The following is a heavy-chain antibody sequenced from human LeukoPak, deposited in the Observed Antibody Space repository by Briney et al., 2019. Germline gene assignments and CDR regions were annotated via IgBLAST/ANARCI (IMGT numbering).Heavy chain of an antibody. D-gene: IGHD3-3*01. CDR1: GFTFSDYY. CDR3: ARGPGRFLEWLFPNWFDP. Sequence: PGGSLRLSCAASGFTFSDYYMSWIRQAPGKGLEWVSYISSSSSTIYYADSVKGRFTISRDNAKNSLYLQMNSLRAEDTAVYYCARGPGRFLEWLFPNWFDPWGQGTLVTVSS. J-gene: IGHJ5*02. V-gene: IGHV3-11*04. CDR2: ISSSSSTI.